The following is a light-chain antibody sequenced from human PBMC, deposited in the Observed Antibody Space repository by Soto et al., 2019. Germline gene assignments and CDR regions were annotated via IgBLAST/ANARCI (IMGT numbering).Light chain of an antibody. CDR2: GAS. CDR3: LQDYNYPHT. CDR1: QGIRDD. J-gene: IGKJ2*01. V-gene: IGKV1-6*01. Sequence: SQMTQSPSALSASVGDRVTITCRASQGIRDDLGWYQQKPGEAPKALIYGASNLQSGVPSRFSASGSGTDFTLTISSLQPEDFATYYCLQDYNYPHTFGQGTKVDIK.